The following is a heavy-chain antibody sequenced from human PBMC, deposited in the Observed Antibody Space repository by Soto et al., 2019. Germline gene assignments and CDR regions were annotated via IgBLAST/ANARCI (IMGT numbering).Heavy chain of an antibody. V-gene: IGHV2-5*02. Sequence: SGPTLVNPTQTLTLTCTFSGFSLSTRGVGVGWIRQPPGKALEWLALIYWDDDKCYSPSLKGRLTVTKDTSKNQVVLRMTNMDPVDTATYYCASVIAARYCDYWGQGTLVTVS. CDR2: IYWDDDK. CDR3: ASVIAARYCDY. CDR1: GFSLSTRGVG. J-gene: IGHJ4*02. D-gene: IGHD6-6*01.